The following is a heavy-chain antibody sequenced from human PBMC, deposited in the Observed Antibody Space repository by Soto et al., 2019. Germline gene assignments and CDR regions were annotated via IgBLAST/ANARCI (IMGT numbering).Heavy chain of an antibody. V-gene: IGHV3-30-3*01. CDR1: GFTFSSYA. J-gene: IGHJ4*02. CDR3: ARDKGTDY. CDR2: ISYDGSNK. Sequence: GGSLRLSCAASGFTFSSYAMHWVRQAPGKGLEWVAVISYDGSNKYYADSVKGRFTISRDNSKNTLYLQMSSLRAEDTAVYYCARDKGTDYWGQGTLVTVSS.